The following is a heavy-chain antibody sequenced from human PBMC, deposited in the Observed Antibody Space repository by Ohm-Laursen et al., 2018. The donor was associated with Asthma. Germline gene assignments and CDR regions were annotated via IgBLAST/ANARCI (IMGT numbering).Heavy chain of an antibody. V-gene: IGHV3-23*01. J-gene: IGHJ4*02. CDR2: ISTSGGST. Sequence: SLRLSCAATGFTFSSYAMTWVRQAPGKGLEWVSTISTSGGSTYYADSGKGRFTISRDNSKNTLYLQMNSLRAEDTAVYYCAKARVEPNGGYYFDYWGQGTLVTVSS. CDR1: GFTFSSYA. CDR3: AKARVEPNGGYYFDY.